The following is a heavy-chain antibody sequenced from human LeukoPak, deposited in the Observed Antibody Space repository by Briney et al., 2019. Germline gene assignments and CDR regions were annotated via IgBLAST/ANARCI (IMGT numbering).Heavy chain of an antibody. CDR2: ISYDGSNK. D-gene: IGHD6-13*01. CDR1: GFTFSSYG. CDR3: AKSGKQQLTKNWFDP. J-gene: IGHJ5*02. Sequence: GSLRLSCAASGFTFSSYGMHWVRQAPGKGLEWVAVISYDGSNKYYADSVKGRFTISRDNSKNTLYLQMNSLRAEDTAVYYCAKSGKQQLTKNWFDPWGQGTLVTVSS. V-gene: IGHV3-30*18.